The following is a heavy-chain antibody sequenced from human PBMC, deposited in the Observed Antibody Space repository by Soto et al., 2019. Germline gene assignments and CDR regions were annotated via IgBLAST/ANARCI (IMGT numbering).Heavy chain of an antibody. V-gene: IGHV3-30*18. CDR2: ISYDGSNK. Sequence: GGSLRLSCAAPGFTFSSYCMHWVRQAPGKGLEWVAVISYDGSNKYYADSVKGRFTISRDNSKNTLYLQMNSLRAEDTAVYYCAKVDYDFWSGYYPRDWGQGTLVTVSS. J-gene: IGHJ4*02. CDR1: GFTFSSYC. D-gene: IGHD3-3*01. CDR3: AKVDYDFWSGYYPRD.